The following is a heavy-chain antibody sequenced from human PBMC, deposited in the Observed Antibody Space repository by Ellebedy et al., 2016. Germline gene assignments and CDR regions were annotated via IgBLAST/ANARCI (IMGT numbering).Heavy chain of an antibody. CDR2: IIPILSIT. V-gene: IGHV1-69*04. J-gene: IGHJ3*02. D-gene: IGHD2-8*01. Sequence: ASVKVSCKASGGTFSSYAISWVRQAPGQGLEWMGRIIPILSITNYAQKFQGRVTITADKSTSTAYMELSSLRSEDTAVYHCATDLRYCTNGVCIKRNDAFDIWGQGTMVTVSS. CDR3: ATDLRYCTNGVCIKRNDAFDI. CDR1: GGTFSSYA.